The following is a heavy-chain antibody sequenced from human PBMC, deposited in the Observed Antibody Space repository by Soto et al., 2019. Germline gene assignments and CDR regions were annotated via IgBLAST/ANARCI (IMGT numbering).Heavy chain of an antibody. Sequence: QVQLVESGGGVVQPGRSLRLSCAAAGFNFDRYAIHWVRQSPGKGLEWVAIIWHDGSEKYYGDSVEGRFTISRDNSKNTVYLEMDTLGTEDTAVYLCARDRGGGYDSDYWGQGTQVTVSP. D-gene: IGHD5-12*01. CDR3: ARDRGGGYDSDY. CDR2: IWHDGSEK. CDR1: GFNFDRYA. V-gene: IGHV3-33*03. J-gene: IGHJ4*02.